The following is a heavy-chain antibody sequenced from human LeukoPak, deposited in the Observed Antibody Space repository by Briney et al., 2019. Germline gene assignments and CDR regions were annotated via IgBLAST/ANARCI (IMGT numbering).Heavy chain of an antibody. D-gene: IGHD1-26*01. CDR2: IYPDDADT. CDR1: GYSFTSYW. J-gene: IGHJ5*02. Sequence: GESLEISCKGSGYSFTSYWIGWVRQMRRKRVEWMGIIYPDDADTRYSPSYQGQVTISADKPISTAYQQWSILKASDTDMYYCARQGGGSPARAWFDPWGQGTLVIVSS. CDR3: ARQGGGSPARAWFDP. V-gene: IGHV5-51*01.